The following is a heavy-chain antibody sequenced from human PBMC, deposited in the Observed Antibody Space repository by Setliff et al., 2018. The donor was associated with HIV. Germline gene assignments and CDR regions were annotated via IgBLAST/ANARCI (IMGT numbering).Heavy chain of an antibody. CDR1: GDSFTNYF. V-gene: IGHV4-34*01. CDR3: ARGTDGESVPATATFFDF. Sequence: PSETLSLTFAVYGDSFTNYFWSWIRQPPGMGLEWIGGISHHKTTFFNPSLQRRVSLSVDTSRAQFSLSLFSVTAADTGRYFCARGTDGESVPATATFFDFWGRGILVTVSP. D-gene: IGHD5-18*01. J-gene: IGHJ4*02. CDR2: ISHHKTT.